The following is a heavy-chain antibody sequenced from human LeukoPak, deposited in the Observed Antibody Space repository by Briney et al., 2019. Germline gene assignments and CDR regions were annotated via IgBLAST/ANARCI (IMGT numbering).Heavy chain of an antibody. CDR1: GGSISSSSYY. V-gene: IGHV4-39*07. CDR2: IYYSGST. J-gene: IGHJ4*02. CDR3: ARVKWGAARPYFDY. D-gene: IGHD6-6*01. Sequence: SETLSLTCTVSGGSISSSSYYWGWIRQPPGKGLEWIGSIYYSGSTYYNPSLKSRVTISVDTSKNQFSLKLSSVTAADTAVYYCARVKWGAARPYFDYWGQGTLVTVSS.